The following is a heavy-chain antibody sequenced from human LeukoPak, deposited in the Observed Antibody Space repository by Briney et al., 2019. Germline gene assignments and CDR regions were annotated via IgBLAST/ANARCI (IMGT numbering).Heavy chain of an antibody. CDR3: ARVLSYSSGYSSVEYFQH. CDR1: GGSISSGDYY. V-gene: IGHV4-30-4*08. J-gene: IGHJ1*01. CDR2: IYYSGST. D-gene: IGHD3-22*01. Sequence: SETLSLTCTVSGGSISSGDYYWSWIRQPPGKGLEWIGYIYYSGSTYYNPSLKSRVTVLVDTSKNQFSLKLSSVTAADTAVYYCARVLSYSSGYSSVEYFQHWGQGTLVTVSS.